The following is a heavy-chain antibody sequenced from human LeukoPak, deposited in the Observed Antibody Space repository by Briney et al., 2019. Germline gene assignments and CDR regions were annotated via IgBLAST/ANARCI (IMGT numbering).Heavy chain of an antibody. CDR3: ARQDCSSISCYYNY. V-gene: IGHV4-61*02. CDR1: GGSISSGSYY. CDR2: IYTSGST. J-gene: IGHJ4*02. D-gene: IGHD2-2*01. Sequence: SETLSLTCTVSGGSISSGSYYWSWIRQPAGKGLVWIGRIYTSGSTNYNPSLKSRVTISVDTSRNQFSLNLSSLTAADTAVYYCARQDCSSISCYYNYWGQGTLVTVSS.